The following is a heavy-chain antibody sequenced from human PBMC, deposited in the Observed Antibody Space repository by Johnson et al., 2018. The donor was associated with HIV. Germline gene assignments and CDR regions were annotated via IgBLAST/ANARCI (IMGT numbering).Heavy chain of an antibody. Sequence: VQLVESGGGLVQPGGSLRLSCAASGFTFSSYAMSWVRQAPGKGLEWVSAISGSGGSTYYADSVKGRLTISRDHSKNKLSLPMNSLRPEDTAVYYCARPRTTVLTPRFDAFDMWGQGTVVTVSS. J-gene: IGHJ3*02. D-gene: IGHD4-23*01. CDR3: ARPRTTVLTPRFDAFDM. V-gene: IGHV3-23*04. CDR2: ISGSGGST. CDR1: GFTFSSYA.